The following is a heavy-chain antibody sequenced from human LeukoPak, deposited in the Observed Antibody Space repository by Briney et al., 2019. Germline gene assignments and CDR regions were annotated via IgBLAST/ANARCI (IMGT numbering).Heavy chain of an antibody. D-gene: IGHD3-16*01. J-gene: IGHJ6*04. CDR3: AKGGTYYYYGMDV. Sequence: SETLSLTCTVSGGSISNYYWSWIRQPPGKRLEWIGYIFYTGNTNYNPSLNSRVTISVDTSKNQFSLRLSSVTAADTAVYYCAKGGTYYYYGMDVWGKGTTVTVSS. V-gene: IGHV4-59*01. CDR1: GGSISNYY. CDR2: IFYTGNT.